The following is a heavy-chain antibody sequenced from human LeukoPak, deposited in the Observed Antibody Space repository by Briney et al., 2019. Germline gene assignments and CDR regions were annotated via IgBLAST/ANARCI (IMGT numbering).Heavy chain of an antibody. CDR3: AHRLRADSRGYYLSSPSGFDS. Sequence: SCPTLVKPTQTLTLTCTFSGFSLSTSGVGVGWIRQPPVKALEWLALIYWDEYKLYSPSLETRLTITTDTSKNQVILTTPNMDPVDTATYYCAHRLRADSRGYYLSSPSGFDSWGQGTLVTVSS. D-gene: IGHD3-22*01. J-gene: IGHJ4*02. CDR1: GFSLSTSGVG. V-gene: IGHV2-5*02. CDR2: IYWDEYK.